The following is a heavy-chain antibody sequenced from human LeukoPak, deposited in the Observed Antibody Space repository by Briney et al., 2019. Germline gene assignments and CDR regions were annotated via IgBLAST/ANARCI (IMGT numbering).Heavy chain of an antibody. J-gene: IGHJ5*02. Sequence: GGSLRLSCAASGFIVSSNYMSWVRQAPGKELEWVSVIYSGGRTYYAASVKGRFTISRDNSKNTLFLQMNSLSAEDTAVYYCARHSSGWYYNWFDPWGQGTLVTVSS. V-gene: IGHV3-66*04. CDR2: IYSGGRT. D-gene: IGHD6-19*01. CDR3: ARHSSGWYYNWFDP. CDR1: GFIVSSNY.